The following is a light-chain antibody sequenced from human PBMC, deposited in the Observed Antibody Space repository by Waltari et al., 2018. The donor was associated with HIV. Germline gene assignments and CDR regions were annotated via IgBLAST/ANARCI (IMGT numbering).Light chain of an antibody. V-gene: IGKV3-20*01. Sequence: DIVLTQSPGTLSLSPGERATLSCRSSQIVSSNSLAWYQQSGRQAPRLLIYAASSRGTGIPDRFSGSGSGTDFTLTISRLEPEDFAVYYCHEYGSSPPRTFGQGTRLEMK. CDR1: QIVSSNS. CDR3: HEYGSSPPRT. J-gene: IGKJ5*01. CDR2: AAS.